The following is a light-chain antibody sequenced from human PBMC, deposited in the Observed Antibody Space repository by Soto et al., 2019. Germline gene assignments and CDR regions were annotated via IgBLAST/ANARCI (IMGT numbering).Light chain of an antibody. CDR3: QQHGISHIT. CDR1: QSVNTN. Sequence: EIVMTQSPSTLSVSPGERATFSCRASQSVNTNLAWYQHKPGQAPRLLIYDASLRATGVPDRFSGSGSGTDFTLTITRLEPDDSAVYYCQQHGISHITFGQGTRLEIK. V-gene: IGKV3-20*01. CDR2: DAS. J-gene: IGKJ5*01.